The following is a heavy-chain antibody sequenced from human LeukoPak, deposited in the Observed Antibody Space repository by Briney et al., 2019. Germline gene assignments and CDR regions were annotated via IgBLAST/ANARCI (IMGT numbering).Heavy chain of an antibody. J-gene: IGHJ4*02. CDR2: IYYSGST. CDR1: GGSISSYY. Sequence: PSETLSLTCTVSGGSISSYYWSWIRQPPGKGLEWIGYIYYSGSTNYNPSLKSRVTISVDTSKNQFSLKLSSVTAADTAVYYCARPRAVRGGFDYWGQGTLVTVSS. D-gene: IGHD3-10*01. CDR3: ARPRAVRGGFDY. V-gene: IGHV4-59*01.